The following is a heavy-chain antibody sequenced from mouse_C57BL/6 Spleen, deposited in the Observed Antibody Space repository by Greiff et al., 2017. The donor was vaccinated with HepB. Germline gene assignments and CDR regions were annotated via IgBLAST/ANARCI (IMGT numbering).Heavy chain of an antibody. J-gene: IGHJ2*01. CDR2: ISSGGSYT. Sequence: EVHLVESGGDLVKPGGSLKLSCAASGFTFSSYGMSWVRQTPDKRLEWVATISSGGSYTYYPDSVKGRFTISRDNAKNTLYLQMSSLKSEDTAMYYCACLDGELGYWGQGTTLTVSS. CDR1: GFTFSSYG. V-gene: IGHV5-6*01. CDR3: ACLDGELGY. D-gene: IGHD2-3*01.